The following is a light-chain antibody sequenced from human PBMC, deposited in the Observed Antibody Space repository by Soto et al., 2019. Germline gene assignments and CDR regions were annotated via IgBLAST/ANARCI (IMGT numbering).Light chain of an antibody. CDR1: QSVSSY. V-gene: IGKV3-11*01. Sequence: EIVLTQSPATLSLSPGERATLSCRASQSVSSYLAWYQQKPGQAPRLLIYDASNRATGIAARFSGSASGTDFPLTISSLEPEDFAVYYCQQRSNWRRLTFGGGTKVEIK. CDR3: QQRSNWRRLT. CDR2: DAS. J-gene: IGKJ4*01.